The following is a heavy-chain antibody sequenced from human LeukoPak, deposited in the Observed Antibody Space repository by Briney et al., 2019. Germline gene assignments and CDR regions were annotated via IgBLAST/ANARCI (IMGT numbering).Heavy chain of an antibody. J-gene: IGHJ4*02. CDR2: ISGSGGST. CDR3: AKDPGRGWLSPYYFDY. Sequence: PGGSLRLSCAASGFTFSSYAMSWVRQAPGKGLEWVSAISGSGGSTYYADSVEGRFTISRDNSKNTLYLQMNSLRAEDTAVYYCAKDPGRGWLSPYYFDYWGQGTLVTVSS. CDR1: GFTFSSYA. D-gene: IGHD3-22*01. V-gene: IGHV3-23*01.